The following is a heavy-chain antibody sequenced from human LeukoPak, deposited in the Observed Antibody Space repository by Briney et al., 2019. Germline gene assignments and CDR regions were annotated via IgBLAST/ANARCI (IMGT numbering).Heavy chain of an antibody. Sequence: SETLSLTCTVSGGSISSYYWSWIRQPPGKGLEWIGYIYYSGSTNYNPSLKSRVTISVDTSKNQFSLKLSSVTAADTAVYYCARQAGGIVGATGYYFDYWGQGTLVTVSS. CDR2: IYYSGST. CDR1: GGSISSYY. CDR3: ARQAGGIVGATGYYFDY. J-gene: IGHJ4*02. D-gene: IGHD1-26*01. V-gene: IGHV4-59*08.